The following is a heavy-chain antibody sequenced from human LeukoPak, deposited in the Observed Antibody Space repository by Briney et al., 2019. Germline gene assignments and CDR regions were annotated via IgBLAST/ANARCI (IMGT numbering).Heavy chain of an antibody. CDR1: GYTFTSYG. D-gene: IGHD1-26*01. CDR3: ARDWGHLHAGATASCSY. Sequence: ASVKVSCKASGYTFTSYGISWVRQAPGQGLEWMGWISAYNGNTNYAQKLQGRVTMTTDTSTSTAYMELRSLRSDDTAVYYCARDWGHLHAGATASCSYWGQGTLVTVSS. CDR2: ISAYNGNT. J-gene: IGHJ4*02. V-gene: IGHV1-18*01.